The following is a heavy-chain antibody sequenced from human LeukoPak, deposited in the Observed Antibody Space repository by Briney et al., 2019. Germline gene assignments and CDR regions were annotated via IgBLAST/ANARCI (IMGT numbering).Heavy chain of an antibody. Sequence: GGSLRLSCAASGFTFSSYAMSWVRQAPGKGLEWVSATSASGSSTYYADPVKGRFTISRDNSKNTLYLQMNSLRAEDTAVYYCAKDMGVTGTRGYFDYWGQGTLVTVSS. CDR3: AKDMGVTGTRGYFDY. CDR1: GFTFSSYA. D-gene: IGHD1-7*01. V-gene: IGHV3-23*01. J-gene: IGHJ4*02. CDR2: TSASGSST.